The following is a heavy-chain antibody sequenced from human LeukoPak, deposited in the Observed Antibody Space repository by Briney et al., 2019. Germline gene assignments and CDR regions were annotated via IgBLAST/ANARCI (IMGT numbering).Heavy chain of an antibody. CDR1: GFTFSSYW. J-gene: IGHJ6*03. Sequence: PGGSLRLSCAASGFTFSSYWMSWVRQAPGKGLEWVSAISGSGGSTYYADSVKGRFTISRDNSKNTLYLQMNSLRAEDTAVYYCAKMRPKDSSGYHRDYYYYMDVWGKGTTVTVSS. D-gene: IGHD3-22*01. CDR3: AKMRPKDSSGYHRDYYYYMDV. CDR2: ISGSGGST. V-gene: IGHV3-23*01.